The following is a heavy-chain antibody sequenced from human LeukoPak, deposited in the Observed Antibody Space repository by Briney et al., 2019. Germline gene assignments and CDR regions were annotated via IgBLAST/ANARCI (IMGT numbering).Heavy chain of an antibody. CDR3: AKGDDSSGYIMIFDY. CDR2: ISGSGGST. J-gene: IGHJ4*02. Sequence: GGSLRLSCAASGFTFSSYAMNWVRQAPGKGLEWVSAISGSGGSTYYADSVKGRFTISRDNSKSTLYLQMNSLRAEDTAVYYCAKGDDSSGYIMIFDYWGQGTLVTVSS. V-gene: IGHV3-23*01. CDR1: GFTFSSYA. D-gene: IGHD3-22*01.